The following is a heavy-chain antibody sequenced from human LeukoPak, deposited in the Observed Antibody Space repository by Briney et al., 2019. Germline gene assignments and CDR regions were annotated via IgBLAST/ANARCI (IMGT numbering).Heavy chain of an antibody. D-gene: IGHD3-10*01. Sequence: ASVKVSCKASGYTFTDYYMHWVRQAPGLGLEWMGWINADNGGTIYAQKFQGRVTMTEDTSTDTAYMELSSLRSDDTAVYYCARDLMVRGVIFRAFDIWGQGTMVTVSS. J-gene: IGHJ3*02. CDR2: INADNGGT. V-gene: IGHV1-2*02. CDR3: ARDLMVRGVIFRAFDI. CDR1: GYTFTDYY.